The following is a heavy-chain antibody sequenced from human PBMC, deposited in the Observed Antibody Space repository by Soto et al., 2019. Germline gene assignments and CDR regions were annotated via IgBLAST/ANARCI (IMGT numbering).Heavy chain of an antibody. Sequence: PGGSLRLSCAASGFTFSSYSMNWVRQAPGKGLEWVSSISSSSSYIYYADSVKGRFTISRDNAKNSLYLQMNSLRAEDTAVYYCARDPAYGDPIDYWGQGTLVTVSS. CDR1: GFTFSSYS. V-gene: IGHV3-21*01. CDR2: ISSSSSYI. D-gene: IGHD4-17*01. CDR3: ARDPAYGDPIDY. J-gene: IGHJ4*02.